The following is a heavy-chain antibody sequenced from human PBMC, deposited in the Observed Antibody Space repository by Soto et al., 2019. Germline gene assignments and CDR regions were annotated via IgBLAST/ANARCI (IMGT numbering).Heavy chain of an antibody. Sequence: RGSLRLSCAGSGFTFSDYYMSWIRQAPGKGLEWVSYISSSGNIIYYADSVKGRFTISRDNAKNSLYLQMNSLRAEDTAVYYCARDLGYYASDGYFDYWGQGTLVTVSS. CDR2: ISSSGNII. J-gene: IGHJ4*02. CDR1: GFTFSDYY. D-gene: IGHD3-22*01. CDR3: ARDLGYYASDGYFDY. V-gene: IGHV3-11*01.